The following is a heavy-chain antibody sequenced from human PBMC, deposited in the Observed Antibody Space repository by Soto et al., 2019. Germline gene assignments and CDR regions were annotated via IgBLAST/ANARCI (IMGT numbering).Heavy chain of an antibody. Sequence: ASVKVSCKASGYTFTSYGISWVRQAPGQGLEWMGWISAYNGNTNYAQKLQGRVTMTTDTSTSTAYMELRSLRSDDTAVYYCARDSDYYDSSGYYAEEAFDIWGQGTMVTVSS. D-gene: IGHD3-22*01. J-gene: IGHJ3*02. CDR2: ISAYNGNT. CDR3: ARDSDYYDSSGYYAEEAFDI. V-gene: IGHV1-18*04. CDR1: GYTFTSYG.